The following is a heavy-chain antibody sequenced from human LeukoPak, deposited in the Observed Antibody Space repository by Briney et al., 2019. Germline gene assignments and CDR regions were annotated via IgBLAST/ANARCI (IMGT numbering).Heavy chain of an antibody. CDR3: ARGALYTGSGSYYNY. D-gene: IGHD3-10*01. CDR2: INHGGST. V-gene: IGHV4-34*01. CDR1: GGSFSGYY. Sequence: PSETQSLTCAVYGGSFSGYYWSWIRQPPGKGLEWIGEINHGGSTNYNPSLKSRVTISVDTSKKQLSLKVNSVTAADTAVYYCARGALYTGSGSYYNYWGQGTLVTVSS. J-gene: IGHJ4*02.